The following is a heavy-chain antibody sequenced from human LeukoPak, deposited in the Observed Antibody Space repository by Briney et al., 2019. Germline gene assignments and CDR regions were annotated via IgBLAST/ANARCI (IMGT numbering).Heavy chain of an antibody. CDR1: GGSISSGGYY. Sequence: PSETLSLTCTVSGGSISSGGYYWSWIRQHPGKGLEWIGYIYYSGSTYYNPSLKSRVTISVDTSKNQFSLKLTSVTAADTAVYYCARATRQAYWYFDLWGRGTLVTVSS. CDR2: IYYSGST. CDR3: ARATRQAYWYFDL. J-gene: IGHJ2*01. V-gene: IGHV4-31*03.